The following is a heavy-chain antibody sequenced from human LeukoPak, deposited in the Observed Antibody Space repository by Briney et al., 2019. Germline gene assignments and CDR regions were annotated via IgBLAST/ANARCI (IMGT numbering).Heavy chain of an antibody. V-gene: IGHV3-21*01. D-gene: IGHD2-21*02. CDR2: ISSSSSYI. Sequence: GGSLRLSCAASGFTVRSYAMSWVRQAPGKGLEWVSSISSSSSYIYYADSVKGRFTISRDNAKNSLYLQMNSLRAEDTAVYYCARSFCGADCTRYRYFDYWGQGTLVTVSS. CDR1: GFTVRSYA. CDR3: ARSFCGADCTRYRYFDY. J-gene: IGHJ4*02.